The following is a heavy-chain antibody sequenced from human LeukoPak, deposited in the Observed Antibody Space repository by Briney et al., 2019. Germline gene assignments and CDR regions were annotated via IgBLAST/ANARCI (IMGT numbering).Heavy chain of an antibody. J-gene: IGHJ4*02. V-gene: IGHV1-2*02. CDR3: ARVLPGYCSGGSCSNSPFDY. CDR1: GYTFTGYY. Sequence: AASVKVSCKASGYTFTGYYMHWVRQAPGQGLEWMGWINPNSGGTNYAQKFQGRVTMTRDTSISTAYMELSRLRSDDTAVYYCARVLPGYCSGGSCSNSPFDYWGQGTLVTVSS. CDR2: INPNSGGT. D-gene: IGHD2-15*01.